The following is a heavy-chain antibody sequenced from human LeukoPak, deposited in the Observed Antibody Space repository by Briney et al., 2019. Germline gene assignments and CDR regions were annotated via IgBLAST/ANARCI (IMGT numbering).Heavy chain of an antibody. J-gene: IGHJ4*02. V-gene: IGHV3-48*04. CDR3: ARATSYYYDSSGYQY. CDR2: ISSSGSTI. CDR1: GFKFSDYS. D-gene: IGHD3-22*01. Sequence: SGGSLRLSCAASGFKFSDYSMNWVRQAPGKGLEWVSYISSSGSTIYYADSVKGRFTISRDNAKNSLYLQMNSLRAEDTAVYYCARATSYYYDSSGYQYWGQGTLVTVSS.